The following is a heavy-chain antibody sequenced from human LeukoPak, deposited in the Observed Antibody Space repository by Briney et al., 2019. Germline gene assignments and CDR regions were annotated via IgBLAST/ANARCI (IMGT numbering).Heavy chain of an antibody. CDR1: DGSISNYY. V-gene: IGHV4-59*08. CDR2: IYYSGST. CDR3: ARHVGATAFDAFDI. D-gene: IGHD1-26*01. Sequence: SETLSLTCTVSDGSISNYYWSWIRQPPGRGLEWIGYIYYSGSTNYNPSLKSRVTISVDRSKSQFSLKLSSVTAADTAVFYCARHVGATAFDAFDIWGRGTMVTVSS. J-gene: IGHJ3*02.